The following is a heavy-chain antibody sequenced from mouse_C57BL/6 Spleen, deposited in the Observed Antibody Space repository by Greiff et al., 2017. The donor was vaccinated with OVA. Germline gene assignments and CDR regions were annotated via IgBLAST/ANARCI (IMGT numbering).Heavy chain of an antibody. Sequence: QVQLQQSGAELVKPWASVKLSCKASGYTFTSYWMHWVKQRPGRGLEWIGRIDPNSGGTKYNEKFKSKATLTVDKPSSTAYMQLSSLTSEDSAVYYCARDITTVVANPPGYFDVWGTGTTVTVSS. V-gene: IGHV1-72*01. J-gene: IGHJ1*03. D-gene: IGHD1-1*01. CDR2: IDPNSGGT. CDR1: GYTFTSYW. CDR3: ARDITTVVANPPGYFDV.